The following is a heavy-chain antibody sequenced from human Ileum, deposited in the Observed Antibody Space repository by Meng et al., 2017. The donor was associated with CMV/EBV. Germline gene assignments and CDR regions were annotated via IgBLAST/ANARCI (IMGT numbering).Heavy chain of an antibody. V-gene: IGHV6-1*01. CDR3: VRLTGNSWLDY. CDR1: GDSGSSTTVT. CDR2: TYYRSKWFN. D-gene: IGHD6-13*01. J-gene: IGHJ4*02. Sequence: QEQPHKSGPGLVKTPQTLFLTCANSGDSGSSTTVTWNWIRQSPSRGLEWLGRTYYRSKWFNDYALSVRGRITINPDISKNQLSLQLNSVTPEDTAVYYCVRLTGNSWLDYWGRGTLVTVSS.